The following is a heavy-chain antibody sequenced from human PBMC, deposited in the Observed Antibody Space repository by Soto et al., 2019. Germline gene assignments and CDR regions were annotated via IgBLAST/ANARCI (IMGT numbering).Heavy chain of an antibody. D-gene: IGHD1-26*01. CDR2: IYYNGNT. CDR1: GGSISSYY. J-gene: IGHJ5*02. CDR3: AKDLPGELLPTCFDP. V-gene: IGHV4-59*01. Sequence: SETLSLTCTVSGGSISSYYWSWIRQPPGKGLEWIGYIYYNGNTNYNPSLKSRVTISVDTSKNQFSLKLSSVTAADTALYYCAKDLPGELLPTCFDPWGQGTLVTVSS.